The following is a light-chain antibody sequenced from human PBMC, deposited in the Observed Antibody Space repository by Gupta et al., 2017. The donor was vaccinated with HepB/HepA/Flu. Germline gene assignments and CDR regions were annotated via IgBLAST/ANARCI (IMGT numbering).Light chain of an antibody. V-gene: IGLV2-14*01. Sequence: HSALTQPASVSGSPGQSITISCTGTGSDLGNNNYLSWYQQLPGKAPKVIIYNVSNRPAGVSIRFSCSTSDTTAALTIAGVQADAEDDYYCSSYTNSRWVFGGGTKLTVL. CDR1: GSDLGNNNY. J-gene: IGLJ3*02. CDR2: NVS. CDR3: SSYTNSRWV.